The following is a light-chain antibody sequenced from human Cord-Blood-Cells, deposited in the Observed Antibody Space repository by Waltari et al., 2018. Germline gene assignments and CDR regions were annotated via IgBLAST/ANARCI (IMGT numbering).Light chain of an antibody. J-gene: IGLJ2*01. CDR2: QDS. V-gene: IGLV3-1*01. Sequence: SYELTQPPSVSVSPGQTASITCSGDKLGDKYACWYQQKQGQPPVLVIYQDSKRPSVISGRFSGANSGNTGTLSIGGTQAMDEADYGCQSWDSSTVGCGGGTKRTVL. CDR1: KLGDKY. CDR3: QSWDSSTVG.